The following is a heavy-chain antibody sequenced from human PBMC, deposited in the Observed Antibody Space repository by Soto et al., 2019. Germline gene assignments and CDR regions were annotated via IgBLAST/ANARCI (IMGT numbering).Heavy chain of an antibody. CDR1: GYTFTSYG. Sequence: ASVKVSCKASGYTFTSYGISWVRQAPGQGLEWMGWISAYNGNTNYAQKLQGRVTMTTDTSTSTAYMELRSLRSEDTAVYYCAREKSVATIKEGDGRRDYWGQGTLVTVSS. CDR3: AREKSVATIKEGDGRRDY. D-gene: IGHD5-12*01. CDR2: ISAYNGNT. V-gene: IGHV1-18*01. J-gene: IGHJ4*02.